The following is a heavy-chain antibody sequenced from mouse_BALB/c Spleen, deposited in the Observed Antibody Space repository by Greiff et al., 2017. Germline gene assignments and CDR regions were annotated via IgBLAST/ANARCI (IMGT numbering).Heavy chain of an antibody. V-gene: IGHV2-6-2*01. CDR1: GFSLTSYG. CDR2: IWSDGST. J-gene: IGHJ4*01. Sequence: QVQLQQSGPDLVAPSQSLSITCTVSGFSLTSYGVHWVRQPPGKGLEWLVVIWSDGSTTYNSALKSRLSISKDNSKSQVFLKMNSLQTDDTAMYYCARHAITTVVDDAMDYWGQGTSVTVSS. CDR3: ARHAITTVVDDAMDY. D-gene: IGHD1-1*01.